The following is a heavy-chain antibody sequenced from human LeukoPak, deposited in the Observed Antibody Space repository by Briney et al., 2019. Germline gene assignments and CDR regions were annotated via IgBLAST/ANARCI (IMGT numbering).Heavy chain of an antibody. V-gene: IGHV3-30*18. J-gene: IGHJ6*04. Sequence: GGSLRLSCAASGFTFSSYSMHWVRQAPGKGLEWVAVISYDGSNKYYADSVKGRFTISRDNSKNTLYLQMNSLRAEDTAVYYCAKVSAVVVVAAPSYGMDVWGKGTTVTVSS. CDR3: AKVSAVVVVAAPSYGMDV. D-gene: IGHD2-15*01. CDR1: GFTFSSYS. CDR2: ISYDGSNK.